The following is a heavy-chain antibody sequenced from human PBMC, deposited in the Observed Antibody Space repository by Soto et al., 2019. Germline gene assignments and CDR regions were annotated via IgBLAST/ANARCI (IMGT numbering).Heavy chain of an antibody. J-gene: IGHJ4*02. D-gene: IGHD3-10*01. CDR1: GGSFSGYY. CDR2: INHSGST. CDR3: ARGTVLLWFGKRGYFDY. Sequence: QVQLQQWGAGLLEPSETLSLTCAVYGGSFSGYYWSWIRQPPGKGLEWIGEINHSGSTNYNPSLKIRVTISVDTSKHQFSLKLSSLTAADTAVYYCARGTVLLWFGKRGYFDYWGQGTLVTVSS. V-gene: IGHV4-34*01.